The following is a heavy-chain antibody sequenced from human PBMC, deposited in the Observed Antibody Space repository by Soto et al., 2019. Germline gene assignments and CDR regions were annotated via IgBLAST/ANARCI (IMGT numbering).Heavy chain of an antibody. CDR2: ISSSSSYI. Sequence: PGGSLRLSCAASGFTFSSYSMNWVRQAPGKGLEWVSSISSSSSYIYYADSVKGRFTISRDNAKNSLYLQMNSLRAEDTAVYYCASWYSSSLRCFDPWGQGTLVTVSS. D-gene: IGHD6-13*01. J-gene: IGHJ5*02. V-gene: IGHV3-21*01. CDR3: ASWYSSSLRCFDP. CDR1: GFTFSSYS.